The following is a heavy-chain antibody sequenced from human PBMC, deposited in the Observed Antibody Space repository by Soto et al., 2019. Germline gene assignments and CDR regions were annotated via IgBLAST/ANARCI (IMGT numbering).Heavy chain of an antibody. D-gene: IGHD5-12*01. CDR2: INAGNGNT. Sequence: ASVKVSCKASGYTFTSYAMHLVRQAPGQRLEWMGGINAGNGNTKYSQKLQGRVTITRDTSASTAYMALSSLRSEDTAVYYCARVDGSDYYYYYGMDVWGQGTTVTVSS. J-gene: IGHJ6*02. CDR1: GYTFTSYA. CDR3: ARVDGSDYYYYYGMDV. V-gene: IGHV1-3*01.